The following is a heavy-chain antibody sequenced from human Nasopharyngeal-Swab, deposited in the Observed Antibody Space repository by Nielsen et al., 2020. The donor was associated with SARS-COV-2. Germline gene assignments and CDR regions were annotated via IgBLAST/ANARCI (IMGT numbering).Heavy chain of an antibody. D-gene: IGHD3-10*01. CDR1: GGSFSGYF. Sequence: SETLSLTCGFYGGSFSGYFWTWIRQPPGKGLEWIGEINYSGHITYNPSLKSRVSISVDTSKRQFSLRLTSVTAADTAVYYCARTLVRGAADYWGQGTLVAVSS. CDR2: INYSGHI. V-gene: IGHV4-34*01. J-gene: IGHJ4*02. CDR3: ARTLVRGAADY.